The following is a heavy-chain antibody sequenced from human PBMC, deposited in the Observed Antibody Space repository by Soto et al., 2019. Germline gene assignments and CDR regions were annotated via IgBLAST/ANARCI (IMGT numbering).Heavy chain of an antibody. J-gene: IGHJ6*02. Sequence: PSETLSLTCAVYGGSFSGYYWSWIRQPPGKGLEWIGEINHSGSTNYNPSLKSRVTISVDTSKNQFSLKLSSVTAADTAVYYCARGRAGYCSSTSCYTRYYYYYGMDVWGQGTTVTVSS. V-gene: IGHV4-34*01. D-gene: IGHD2-2*02. CDR3: ARGRAGYCSSTSCYTRYYYYYGMDV. CDR2: INHSGST. CDR1: GGSFSGYY.